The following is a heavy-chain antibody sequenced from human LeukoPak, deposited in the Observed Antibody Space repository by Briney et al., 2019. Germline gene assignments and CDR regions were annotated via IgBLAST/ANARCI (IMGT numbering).Heavy chain of an antibody. J-gene: IGHJ1*01. CDR1: GFTFSSYD. Sequence: GGSLRLSCAASGFTFSSYDMHWVRQATGKGLEWVSVIGTAGDTYYTGSGEGRFTLSRENAKNSLYLQMHSLSAGDTAVYYCARDWGYGGEDQPFQHWGQGTLVTVSS. CDR3: ARDWGYGGEDQPFQH. D-gene: IGHD4/OR15-4a*01. V-gene: IGHV3-13*01. CDR2: IGTAGDT.